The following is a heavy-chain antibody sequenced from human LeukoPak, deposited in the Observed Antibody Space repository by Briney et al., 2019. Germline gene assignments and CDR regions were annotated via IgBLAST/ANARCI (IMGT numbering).Heavy chain of an antibody. Sequence: ASVKVSCKASGYTFTSYGISWVRQAPGQGLEWMGWISAYNGNTNYAQKLQGRVTMTTDTSTSTAYMELRSLRSDDAAVYYCARFGPYYDILTDDYWGQGTLVTVSS. CDR3: ARFGPYYDILTDDY. V-gene: IGHV1-18*04. J-gene: IGHJ4*02. CDR1: GYTFTSYG. D-gene: IGHD3-9*01. CDR2: ISAYNGNT.